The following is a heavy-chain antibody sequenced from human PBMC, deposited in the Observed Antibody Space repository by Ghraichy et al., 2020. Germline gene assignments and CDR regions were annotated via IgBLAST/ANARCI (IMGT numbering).Heavy chain of an antibody. D-gene: IGHD2-15*01. CDR1: GGSFSGYY. V-gene: IGHV4-34*01. CDR2: INHSGST. CDR3: ARGNYCSGGSCLNWFDP. J-gene: IGHJ5*02. Sequence: SQTLSLTCAVYGGSFSGYYWSWIRQPPGKGLEWIGEINHSGSTNYNPSLKSRVTISVDTSKNQFSLKLSSVTAADTAVYYCARGNYCSGGSCLNWFDPWGQGTLVTVSS.